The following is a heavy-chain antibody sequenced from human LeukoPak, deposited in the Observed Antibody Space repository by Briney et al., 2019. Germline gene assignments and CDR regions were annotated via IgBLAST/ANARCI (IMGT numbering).Heavy chain of an antibody. D-gene: IGHD2-2*01. CDR2: ISGSGGST. J-gene: IGHJ5*02. CDR1: GFTFSSYA. CDR3: ARGGPQYPKGRFDP. V-gene: IGHV3-23*01. Sequence: GGSLRLSCAASGFTFSSYAMSWVRQAPGKGLEWVSAISGSGGSTYYADSVKGRFTISRDNSRNTLYLQMNSLRSEDTAVYYCARGGPQYPKGRFDPWGQGTLVTVSS.